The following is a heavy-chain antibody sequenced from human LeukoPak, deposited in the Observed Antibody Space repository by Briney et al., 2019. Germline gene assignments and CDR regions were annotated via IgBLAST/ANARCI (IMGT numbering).Heavy chain of an antibody. CDR1: GGTFTSYT. J-gene: IGHJ4*02. Sequence: ASVKVSCKASGGTFTSYTVSWVRQAPGQGLEWMGRIIPMSGTVKYAQRFQGRVTITTDESTSTAYMELSSLRSEDTAVYYCATTDYWGQGTLVTVSS. V-gene: IGHV1-69*05. CDR3: ATTDY. CDR2: IIPMSGTV.